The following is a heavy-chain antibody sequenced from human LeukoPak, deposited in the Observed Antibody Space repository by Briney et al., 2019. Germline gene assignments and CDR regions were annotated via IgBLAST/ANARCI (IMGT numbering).Heavy chain of an antibody. J-gene: IGHJ5*02. D-gene: IGHD6-13*01. Sequence: PSETLSLTCTVSGGSISSYYWSWIRQPPGKGLEWIGYIYYSGSTNYNPSLKGRVTISVDTSKNQFSLKLSSVTAADTAVYYCARELYEIAAAGTAWFDPWGQGTLVTVSS. CDR2: IYYSGST. CDR3: ARELYEIAAAGTAWFDP. CDR1: GGSISSYY. V-gene: IGHV4-59*01.